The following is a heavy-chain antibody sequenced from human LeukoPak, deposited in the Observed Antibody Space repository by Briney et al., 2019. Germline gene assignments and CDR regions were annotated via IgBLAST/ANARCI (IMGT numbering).Heavy chain of an antibody. Sequence: PGGSLRLSCAASGFTFSSYSMNWVRQAPGKGLEWVSYISSSSTIYYADSVKGRFTISRDNAKNSLYLQMNSLRAEDTAVYYCARVVWGSSSSWFDPWGQGTLVTVSS. CDR2: ISSSSTI. J-gene: IGHJ5*02. D-gene: IGHD6-6*01. CDR1: GFTFSSYS. CDR3: ARVVWGSSSSWFDP. V-gene: IGHV3-48*01.